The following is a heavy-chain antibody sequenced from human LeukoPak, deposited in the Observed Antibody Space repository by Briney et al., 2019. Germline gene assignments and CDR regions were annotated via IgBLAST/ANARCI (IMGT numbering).Heavy chain of an antibody. Sequence: ASVKVSCKASGDTFTSYYMHWVRQAPGQGLEWMGIVNPSGDSTSSAQTFQGRVTMTRDMSTSTVYMALSSLRTEDTAVYYCARGRHSYESSDYYYEGDAFDIWGQGTMVTVSS. CDR3: ARGRHSYESSDYYYEGDAFDI. CDR2: VNPSGDST. D-gene: IGHD3-22*01. CDR1: GDTFTSYY. J-gene: IGHJ3*02. V-gene: IGHV1-46*01.